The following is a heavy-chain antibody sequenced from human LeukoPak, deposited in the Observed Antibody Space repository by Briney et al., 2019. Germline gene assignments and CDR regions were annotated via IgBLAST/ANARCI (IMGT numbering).Heavy chain of an antibody. CDR2: IYHSGST. CDR1: GYSISSGYY. Sequence: SETLSLTCTVSGYSISSGYYWGWIRQPPGKGLEWIGSIYHSGSTYYNPSLKSRVTISVDTSKNQFSLKLSSVTAADTAVYYCARSPRLRYYYDSSGYYDYWGQGTLVTVSS. J-gene: IGHJ4*02. CDR3: ARSPRLRYYYDSSGYYDY. V-gene: IGHV4-38-2*02. D-gene: IGHD3-22*01.